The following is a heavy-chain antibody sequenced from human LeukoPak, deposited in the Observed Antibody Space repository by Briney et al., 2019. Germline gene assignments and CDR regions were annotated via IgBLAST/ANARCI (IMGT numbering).Heavy chain of an antibody. J-gene: IGHJ4*02. V-gene: IGHV3-23*01. CDR1: GFTFSSYA. D-gene: IGHD3-3*01. CDR3: AKDYNYDFWSGYYFDY. CDR2: ISGSGGST. Sequence: GGSLRLSCAASGFTFSSYAMSWVRQAPGKGLEWVSAISGSGGSTYYADSVKGRFTISRDNPKNTLYLQMNSLRAEDTAVYYCAKDYNYDFWSGYYFDYWGQGTLVTVSS.